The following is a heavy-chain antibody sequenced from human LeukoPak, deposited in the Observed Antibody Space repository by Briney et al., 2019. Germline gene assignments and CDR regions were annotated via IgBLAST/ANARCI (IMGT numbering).Heavy chain of an antibody. D-gene: IGHD3-3*01. CDR2: INPSGGST. V-gene: IGHV1-46*01. CDR3: ARGDPWSGNGFNY. J-gene: IGHJ4*02. CDR1: GYTFTSYY. Sequence: ASVKVSCKASGYTFTSYYMHWVRQAPGQGLEWMGIINPSGGSTGYAQKFQGRVTITRNTSISTAYMELSSLRSEDTAVYYCARGDPWSGNGFNYWGQGTLVTVSS.